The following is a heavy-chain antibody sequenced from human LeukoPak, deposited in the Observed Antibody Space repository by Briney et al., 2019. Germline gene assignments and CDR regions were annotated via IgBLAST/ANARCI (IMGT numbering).Heavy chain of an antibody. Sequence: ASVKVSCKASAYTSTNYGVGWLRQAPGQGLEWMGWISPHNGNTDHAQKFQGRVVVTTDTSTSTAYMELRSLRSDDTAVYYCARVRLTGNLGRGFFDYWGQGTLVTVSS. J-gene: IGHJ4*02. CDR2: ISPHNGNT. CDR1: AYTSTNYG. V-gene: IGHV1-18*01. CDR3: ARVRLTGNLGRGFFDY. D-gene: IGHD3-9*01.